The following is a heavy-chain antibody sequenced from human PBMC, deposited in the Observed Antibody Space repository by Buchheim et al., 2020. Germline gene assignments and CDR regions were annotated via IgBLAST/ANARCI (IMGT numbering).Heavy chain of an antibody. Sequence: QVQLQQWGAGLLKPSEPLSLTCAVYGGSFSGYYWSWIRQPPGKGLEWIGEINHSGSTNYNPSLKSRVTISVDTSKNQFSLKLSSVTAADTAVYYCARGKVVPAAPYYYYGMDVWGQGTT. CDR1: GGSFSGYY. D-gene: IGHD2-2*01. CDR2: INHSGST. J-gene: IGHJ6*02. CDR3: ARGKVVPAAPYYYYGMDV. V-gene: IGHV4-34*01.